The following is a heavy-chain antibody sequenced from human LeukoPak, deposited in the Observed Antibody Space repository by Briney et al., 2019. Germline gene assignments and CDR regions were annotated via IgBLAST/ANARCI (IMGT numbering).Heavy chain of an antibody. Sequence: RPGGSLRLSCAASGFTVSSNYMSWVRQAPGKGLEWVSVIYSGGSTYYADSVKGRFTISRDNAKNTLYLQMNSLRAEDTAVYYCARDQTRQDFDYWGQGTLVTVSS. CDR3: ARDQTRQDFDY. CDR1: GFTVSSNY. V-gene: IGHV3-53*01. D-gene: IGHD6-6*01. CDR2: IYSGGST. J-gene: IGHJ4*02.